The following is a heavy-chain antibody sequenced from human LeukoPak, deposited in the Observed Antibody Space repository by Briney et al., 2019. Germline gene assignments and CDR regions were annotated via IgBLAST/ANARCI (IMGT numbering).Heavy chain of an antibody. Sequence: GASVKVSCKASGYTLTSYGICWVRQAPGQGLEWMGWISAYNGNTNYAQKLQGRVTMTTDTSTSTAYMELRSLRSDDTAVYYCAREAVAGTYNWFDPWGQGTLVTVSS. J-gene: IGHJ5*02. V-gene: IGHV1-18*01. CDR1: GYTLTSYG. D-gene: IGHD6-19*01. CDR2: ISAYNGNT. CDR3: AREAVAGTYNWFDP.